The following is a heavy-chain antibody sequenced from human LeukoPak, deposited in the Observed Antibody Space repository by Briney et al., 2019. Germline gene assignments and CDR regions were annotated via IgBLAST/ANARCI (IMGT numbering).Heavy chain of an antibody. CDR1: GFTFSSYS. J-gene: IGHJ3*02. V-gene: IGHV3-21*01. Sequence: GGSLRLSCAASGFTFSSYSMNWVRQAPGKGLEWVSSISSSSSYIYYADSVKGRFTISRDNAKNSLYLQMNSLRAEDTAVYYCARGAYCSGGNCYPDVFDIWGQGTMVTVSS. D-gene: IGHD2-15*01. CDR2: ISSSSSYI. CDR3: ARGAYCSGGNCYPDVFDI.